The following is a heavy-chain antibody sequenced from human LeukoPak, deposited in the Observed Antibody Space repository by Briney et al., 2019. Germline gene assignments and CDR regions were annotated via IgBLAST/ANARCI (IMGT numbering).Heavy chain of an antibody. Sequence: PGGSLRLSCAASGFTFSDYYMTWIRQAPGKGLEWVSYITSSGYYTNYGDSVKGRFTMSRDNAKKSLYLQMDSLRAEGTAVYYCARVSKAANPTSDSPWFDPWGQGTLVIVSS. D-gene: IGHD2-15*01. CDR1: GFTFSDYY. CDR3: ARVSKAANPTSDSPWFDP. J-gene: IGHJ5*02. V-gene: IGHV3-11*05. CDR2: ITSSGYYT.